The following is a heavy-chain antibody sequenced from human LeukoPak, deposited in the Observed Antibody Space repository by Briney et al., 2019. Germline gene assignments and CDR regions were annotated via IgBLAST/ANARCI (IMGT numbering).Heavy chain of an antibody. Sequence: GASVKVSCKASGYTFTSYDINWVRQAPGQGLEWMGWINPNSGGTNYAQKFQGRVTMTRDTSISTAYMELSRLRSDDTAVYYCARGSAGIAALDYWGQGTLVTVSS. J-gene: IGHJ4*02. CDR3: ARGSAGIAALDY. CDR2: INPNSGGT. D-gene: IGHD6-13*01. V-gene: IGHV1-2*02. CDR1: GYTFTSYD.